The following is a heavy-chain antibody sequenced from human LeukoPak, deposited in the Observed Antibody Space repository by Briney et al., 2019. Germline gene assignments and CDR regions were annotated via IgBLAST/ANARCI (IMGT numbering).Heavy chain of an antibody. CDR3: AKDQTVLPTLVGY. Sequence: SETLSLTCTVSGGAISSYYWSWIRQPPGKGLEWIGYIYYGGSTNYNPSLKSRVTISLDTSKNQFSLKLTSVGAADTAVYYCAKDQTVLPTLVGYWGQGTLVTVSS. CDR1: GGAISSYY. CDR2: IYYGGST. D-gene: IGHD2-8*02. J-gene: IGHJ4*02. V-gene: IGHV4-59*01.